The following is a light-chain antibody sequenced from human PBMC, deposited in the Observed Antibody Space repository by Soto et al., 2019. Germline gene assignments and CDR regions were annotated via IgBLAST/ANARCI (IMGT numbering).Light chain of an antibody. CDR3: QQSYSTPQT. V-gene: IGKV3-20*01. J-gene: IGKJ1*01. Sequence: IGVTPSSGALSFSPGARATPPRRGSQSFSSSFLAWYQQKPGQAPRLLIYGASSRATGIPDRFSGSGSGTDFALTISSLQPEDFATYYCQQSYSTPQTFGQGTKVDIK. CDR1: QSFSSSF. CDR2: GAS.